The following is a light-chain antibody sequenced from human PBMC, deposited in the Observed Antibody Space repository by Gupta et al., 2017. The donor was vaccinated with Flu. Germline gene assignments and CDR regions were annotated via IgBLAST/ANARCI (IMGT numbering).Light chain of an antibody. J-gene: IGLJ2*01. CDR2: SNN. Sequence: VTISCSESSSNIGSNTVNWYQQLPGTAPNLLIYSNNQRPSGVPDRFSGSKSGTSASLAISGLQSEDEADYYCAAWDDSLSGYVVFGGGTKLTVL. CDR1: SSNIGSNT. CDR3: AAWDDSLSGYVV. V-gene: IGLV1-44*01.